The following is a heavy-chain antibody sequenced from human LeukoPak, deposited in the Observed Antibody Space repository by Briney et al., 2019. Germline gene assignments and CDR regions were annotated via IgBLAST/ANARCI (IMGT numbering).Heavy chain of an antibody. D-gene: IGHD6-6*01. CDR3: AREGRGRYSSSSGELDY. J-gene: IGHJ4*02. CDR1: GYTFTGYY. Sequence: ASVKVSCKASGYTFTGYYMHWVRQAPGQGLEWMGRINPNSGGTNYAQKFQGRATMTRDTSISTAYMELSRLRSDDTAVYYCAREGRGRYSSSSGELDYWGQGTLVTVSS. CDR2: INPNSGGT. V-gene: IGHV1-2*06.